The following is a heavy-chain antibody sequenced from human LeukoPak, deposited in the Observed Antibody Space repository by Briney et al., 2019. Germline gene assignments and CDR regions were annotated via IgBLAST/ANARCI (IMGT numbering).Heavy chain of an antibody. V-gene: IGHV1-46*01. CDR3: ARPNYDFWSGCYNGAFDI. CDR1: GYTFTSYY. CDR2: INPSGGST. J-gene: IGHJ3*02. D-gene: IGHD3-3*01. Sequence: GASVKVSCKASGYTFTSYYMHWVRQAPGQGLEWMGIINPSGGSTSYAQKFQGRVTMARDTSTSTVYMELSSLRSEDTAVYYCARPNYDFWSGCYNGAFDIWGQGTMVTVSS.